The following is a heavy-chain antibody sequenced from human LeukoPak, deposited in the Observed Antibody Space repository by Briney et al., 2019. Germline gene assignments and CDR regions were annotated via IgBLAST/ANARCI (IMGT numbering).Heavy chain of an antibody. D-gene: IGHD2-2*01. CDR1: GGTFSSYA. CDR2: IIPIFGTA. J-gene: IGHJ5*02. Sequence: ASVNVSCKASGGTFSSYAISWVRQAPGQGLEWMGGIIPIFGTANYAQKFQGRVTITADESTSTAYMELSSLRSEDTAVYYCAREDCSSTSCLRPQFDPWGQGTLVTVSS. V-gene: IGHV1-69*01. CDR3: AREDCSSTSCLRPQFDP.